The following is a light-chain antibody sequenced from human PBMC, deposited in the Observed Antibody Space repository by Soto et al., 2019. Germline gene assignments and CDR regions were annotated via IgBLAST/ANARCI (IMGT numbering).Light chain of an antibody. CDR2: DAS. V-gene: IGKV1-5*01. J-gene: IGKJ3*01. CDR3: RNNRTHPFT. CDR1: QGISTC. Sequence: DIPMTQSPSTLSSSVGDRVTITCRASQGISTCLAWYQQRPGEAPKVLIYDASTLESGVPSRFSGSGSETEFTLSSSGLEPDDVATYHCRNNRTHPFTFGPGTKVDIK.